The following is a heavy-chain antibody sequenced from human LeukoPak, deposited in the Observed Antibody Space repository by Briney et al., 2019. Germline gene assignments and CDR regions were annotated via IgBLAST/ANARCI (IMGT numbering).Heavy chain of an antibody. D-gene: IGHD3-16*01. Sequence: GGSLRLSCAAYGFTLSSDWMHWVRHAPGKGLVWVSRINSDGSSTTYADSVKGRFNISRENAKNTLYLQMSSLRTEDTAVYYCARAGGVTKLPDYWGQGTLVTVSS. CDR3: ARAGGVTKLPDY. CDR1: GFTLSSDW. V-gene: IGHV3-74*01. CDR2: INSDGSST. J-gene: IGHJ4*02.